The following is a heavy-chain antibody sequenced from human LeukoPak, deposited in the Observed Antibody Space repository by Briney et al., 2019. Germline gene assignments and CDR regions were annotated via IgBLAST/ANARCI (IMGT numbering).Heavy chain of an antibody. D-gene: IGHD7-27*01. Sequence: PSETLSLTCTVSGGSISPYYWSWIRQPPGKGLEWIGYIYYSGSTNYNPSLKSRVTISVDTSKNQFSLKLSSVTAADTAVYYCARGINWVDYWGQGTLVTVSS. CDR3: ARGINWVDY. J-gene: IGHJ4*02. V-gene: IGHV4-59*01. CDR2: IYYSGST. CDR1: GGSISPYY.